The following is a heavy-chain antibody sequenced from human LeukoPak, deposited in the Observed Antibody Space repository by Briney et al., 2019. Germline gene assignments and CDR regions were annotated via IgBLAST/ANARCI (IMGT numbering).Heavy chain of an antibody. CDR2: IFNDGRNK. Sequence: PGRSLRLSCAASGFIFSSYAMHWVRQAPGKGLEWVAVIFNDGRNKYYAASVKGRFTISRDNSKNTLYLQMNSLKAEDTAVYYCARGEGYAYGFSEYWGQGTLVTVSS. V-gene: IGHV3-30*04. D-gene: IGHD5-18*01. CDR1: GFIFSSYA. CDR3: ARGEGYAYGFSEY. J-gene: IGHJ4*02.